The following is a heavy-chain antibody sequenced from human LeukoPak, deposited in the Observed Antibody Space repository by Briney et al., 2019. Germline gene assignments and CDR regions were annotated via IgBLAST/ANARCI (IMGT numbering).Heavy chain of an antibody. Sequence: PGGSLRLSCAASGFTFSRYSMNWVRQAPGKGLEWVSSISSSSSYIYYADSVKGRFTISRDNAKNSLYLQMNSLRAEDTAVYYCARVYYYDGSAYSPGGGMDVWGQGTTVTVSS. CDR1: GFTFSRYS. CDR3: ARVYYYDGSAYSPGGGMDV. CDR2: ISSSSSYI. V-gene: IGHV3-21*01. J-gene: IGHJ6*02. D-gene: IGHD3-22*01.